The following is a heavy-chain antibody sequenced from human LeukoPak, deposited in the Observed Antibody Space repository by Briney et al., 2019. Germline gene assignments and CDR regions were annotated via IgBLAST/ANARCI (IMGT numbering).Heavy chain of an antibody. CDR3: ARDLSHQYSGMDL. V-gene: IGHV3-33*01. Sequence: GRSLRLSCAASGFTFSNSGMHWVRQAPGKGLEWVANTWFDGRHEKYADSVKGRLTISRDNSQQTLYLQMNSLRAEDTAVYYCARDLSHQYSGMDLWGLGTSVTVSS. CDR2: TWFDGRHE. CDR1: GFTFSNSG. J-gene: IGHJ6*02. D-gene: IGHD3-10*01.